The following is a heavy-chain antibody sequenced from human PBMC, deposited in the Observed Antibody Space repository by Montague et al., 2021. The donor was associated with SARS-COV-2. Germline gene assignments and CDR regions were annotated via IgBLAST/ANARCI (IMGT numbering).Heavy chain of an antibody. CDR3: ARAYCGGDCYFYWYFDL. CDR1: GDSVANNRAT. D-gene: IGHD2-21*02. Sequence: CAISGDSVANNRATWNWNRQAPQRDLEWLGRTYYRSKWYNDYAVSVKSRVIINPDTSNNRISLQLNSVTPEDTAVYYCARAYCGGDCYFYWYFDLWGRGTLVTVSS. J-gene: IGHJ2*01. CDR2: TYYRSKWYN. V-gene: IGHV6-1*01.